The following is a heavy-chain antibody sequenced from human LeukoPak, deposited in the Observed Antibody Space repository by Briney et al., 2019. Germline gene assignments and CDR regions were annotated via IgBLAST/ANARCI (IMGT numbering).Heavy chain of an antibody. V-gene: IGHV1-69*05. Sequence: SVKVSCKASGGTFSSYAISWVRQAPGQGLEWMGGIIPIFGTANYAQKFQGRVTITTDESTSTAYMELSSLRSEDTAVYYCARGVVPAANYYYGMDVWGQGTTATVSS. CDR3: ARGVVPAANYYYGMDV. CDR1: GGTFSSYA. J-gene: IGHJ6*02. D-gene: IGHD2-2*01. CDR2: IIPIFGTA.